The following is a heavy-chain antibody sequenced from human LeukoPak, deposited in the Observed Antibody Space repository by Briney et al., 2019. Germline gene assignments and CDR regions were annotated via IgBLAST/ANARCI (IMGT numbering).Heavy chain of an antibody. CDR3: ARDFNTPAYCGGDCYLTIEYFQH. Sequence: GGSLRLPCAASGFTFSDYYMSWIRQAPGKGLEWVSYISSSGSTIYYADSVKGRFTISRDNAKNSLYLQMNSLRAEDTAVYYCARDFNTPAYCGGDCYLTIEYFQHWGQGTLVTVSS. V-gene: IGHV3-11*04. CDR2: ISSSGSTI. J-gene: IGHJ1*01. D-gene: IGHD2-21*02. CDR1: GFTFSDYY.